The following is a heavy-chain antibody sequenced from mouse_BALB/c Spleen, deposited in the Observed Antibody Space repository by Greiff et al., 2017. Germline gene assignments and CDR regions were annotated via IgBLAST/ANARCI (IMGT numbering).Heavy chain of an antibody. CDR1: GFTFSSFG. J-gene: IGHJ3*01. CDR3: ARGYGNYPPFAY. V-gene: IGHV5-17*02. Sequence: DVMLVESGGGLVQPGGSRKLSCAASGFTFSSFGMHWVRQAPEKGLEWVAYISSGSSTIYYADTVKGRFTISRDNPKNTLFLQMTSLRSEDTAMYYCARGYGNYPPFAYWGQGTLVTVSA. D-gene: IGHD2-10*02. CDR2: ISSGSSTI.